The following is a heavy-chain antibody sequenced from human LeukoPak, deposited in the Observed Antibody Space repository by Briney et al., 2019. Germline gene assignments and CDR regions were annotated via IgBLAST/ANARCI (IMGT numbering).Heavy chain of an antibody. CDR3: AKDSSGYYYDY. V-gene: IGHV3-23*01. CDR1: GFTVSSNY. D-gene: IGHD3-22*01. J-gene: IGHJ4*02. Sequence: PGGSLRLSCAASGFTVSSNYMSWVRQAPGKGLEWVSAISGGGGSTYYADSVKGRFTISRDNSKNTLYLQMNSLRAEDTAVYYCAKDSSGYYYDYWGQGTLVTVSS. CDR2: ISGGGGST.